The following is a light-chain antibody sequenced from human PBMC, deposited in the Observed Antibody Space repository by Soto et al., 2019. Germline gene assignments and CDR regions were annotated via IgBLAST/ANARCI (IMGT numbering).Light chain of an antibody. Sequence: QSVLTQPPSASGSPGQSVTISCTGTSSDIGGYNFVSWYQQHPGKAPKLMIYDVSQRPSGVPDRFSGSKSGSTASLTVSGLQAEDEADYYCSSYAGTYIVFGTGTNVTVL. J-gene: IGLJ1*01. CDR1: SSDIGGYNF. CDR3: SSYAGTYIV. V-gene: IGLV2-8*01. CDR2: DVS.